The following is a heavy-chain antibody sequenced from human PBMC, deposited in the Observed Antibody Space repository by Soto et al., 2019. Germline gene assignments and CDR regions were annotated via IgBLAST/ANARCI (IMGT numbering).Heavy chain of an antibody. Sequence: GGSLRLSCAASGFTFSNAWMNWVRQAPGKGLEWVGRIKSKTDGGTTDYAAPVKGRFTISRDDSKNTLYLQMNSLKTEDTAVYYCTVERFYYYYGMDVWGQGTTVTVSS. V-gene: IGHV3-15*07. J-gene: IGHJ6*02. CDR1: GFTFSNAW. D-gene: IGHD3-16*01. CDR3: TVERFYYYYGMDV. CDR2: IKSKTDGGTT.